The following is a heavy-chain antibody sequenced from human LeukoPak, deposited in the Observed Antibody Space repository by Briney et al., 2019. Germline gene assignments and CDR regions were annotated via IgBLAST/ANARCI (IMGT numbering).Heavy chain of an antibody. J-gene: IGHJ4*02. Sequence: GGSLRLSCAASGFTFSSYWMTWVRQAPGKGLEWVSSISSSSSYIYYADSVKGRFTISRDNAKNSLYLQMNSLRAEDTAVYYCARDNDLLRYFDGPLDYWGQGTLVTVSS. CDR1: GFTFSSYW. D-gene: IGHD3-9*01. CDR3: ARDNDLLRYFDGPLDY. V-gene: IGHV3-21*01. CDR2: ISSSSSYI.